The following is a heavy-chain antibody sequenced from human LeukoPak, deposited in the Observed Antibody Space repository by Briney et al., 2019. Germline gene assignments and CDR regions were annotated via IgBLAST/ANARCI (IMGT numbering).Heavy chain of an antibody. CDR3: AVGRVTTVTSFDY. CDR2: IYYSGST. J-gene: IGHJ4*02. CDR1: GDSISSFY. Sequence: SETLSLTCTVSGDSISSFYWSWIRQPPGKGLEWIGYIYYSGSTNYNPSLKSRVTISVDTSKNQFSLKLSSVTAADTAVYYCAVGRVTTVTSFDYWGQGTLVTVSS. D-gene: IGHD4-17*01. V-gene: IGHV4-59*01.